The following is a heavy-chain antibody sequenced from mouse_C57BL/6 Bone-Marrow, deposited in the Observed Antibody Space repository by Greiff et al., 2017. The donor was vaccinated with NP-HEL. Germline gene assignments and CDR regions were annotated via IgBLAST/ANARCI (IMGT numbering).Heavy chain of an antibody. D-gene: IGHD4-1*01. J-gene: IGHJ4*01. Sequence: VQLQQPGAELVKPGASVKMSCKASGYTFTSYWITWVKQRPGQGLEWIGDIYPGSGSTNYNEKFKSKATLTVDTSSSTAYMQLSSLTAEDSAVYYCARRKLGRAMDYWGQGTSVTVSS. V-gene: IGHV1-55*01. CDR1: GYTFTSYW. CDR2: IYPGSGST. CDR3: ARRKLGRAMDY.